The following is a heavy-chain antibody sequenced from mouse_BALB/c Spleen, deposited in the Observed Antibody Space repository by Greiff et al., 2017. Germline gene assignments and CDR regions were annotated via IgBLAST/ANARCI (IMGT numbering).Heavy chain of an antibody. J-gene: IGHJ4*01. CDR3: ARSKGYDGVYAMDY. V-gene: IGHV1S41*01. CDR1: GYTFTSYW. Sequence: DLVKPGASVKLSCKASGYTFTSYWINWIKQRPGQGLEWIGRIAPGSGSTYYNEMFKGKATLTVDTSSSTAYIQLSSLSSEDSAVYFCARSKGYDGVYAMDYWGQGTSVTVSS. CDR2: IAPGSGST. D-gene: IGHD2-2*01.